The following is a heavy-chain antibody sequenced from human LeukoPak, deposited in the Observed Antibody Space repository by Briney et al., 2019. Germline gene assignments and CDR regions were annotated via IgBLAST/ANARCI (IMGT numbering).Heavy chain of an antibody. J-gene: IGHJ4*02. D-gene: IGHD3-22*01. CDR2: IPGSGGGT. Sequence: PGGSLRLSCAASGFTFSSYAMAWVRQAPGKGLEWVSGIPGSGGGTYYADSVKGRFTISRDNSKSTLYLQMNSLRAEDTALYYCAKCPLGSGNCYGDSWGQGTLVTVSS. V-gene: IGHV3-23*01. CDR3: AKCPLGSGNCYGDS. CDR1: GFTFSSYA.